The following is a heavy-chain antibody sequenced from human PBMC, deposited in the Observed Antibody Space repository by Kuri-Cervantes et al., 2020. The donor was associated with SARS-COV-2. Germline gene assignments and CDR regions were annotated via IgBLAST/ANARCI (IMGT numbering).Heavy chain of an antibody. Sequence: SETLSLTCTVSGGSISSSSYYWGWIRQPPGKGLEWIGSIYYSGGTYYNPSLKSRVTISVDTSKNQFSLKLSSVTAADTAVYYCARIMDIVVVPAAGYGMDVWGQGTTVTVSS. V-gene: IGHV4-39*01. CDR3: ARIMDIVVVPAAGYGMDV. CDR1: GGSISSSSYY. CDR2: IYYSGGT. J-gene: IGHJ6*02. D-gene: IGHD2-2*03.